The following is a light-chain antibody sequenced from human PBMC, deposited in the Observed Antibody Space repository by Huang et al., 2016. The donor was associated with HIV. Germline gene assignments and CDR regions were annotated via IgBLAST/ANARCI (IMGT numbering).Light chain of an antibody. CDR1: QSISRY. J-gene: IGKJ1*01. CDR2: ASS. Sequence: DIQMNQSPSSLSASVGDRVTITCRESQSISRYLNWYQHKPGKAPELLIYASSSLQSGVPSRFSGSGSGTDFSLTISGLQPEDYATYYCQQGYSTPTFGQGTKVEMK. V-gene: IGKV1-39*01. CDR3: QQGYSTPT.